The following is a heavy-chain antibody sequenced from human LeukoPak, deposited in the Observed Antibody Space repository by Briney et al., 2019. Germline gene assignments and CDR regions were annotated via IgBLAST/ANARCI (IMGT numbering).Heavy chain of an antibody. CDR2: INPNNGGT. D-gene: IGHD1-26*01. J-gene: IGHJ4*02. V-gene: IGHV1-2*06. CDR1: GYTFTGYY. Sequence: ASVTVSCKASGYTFTGYYMHWVRQAPGQGLERMGRINPNNGGTNYAQKFQGRVTMTGDTSISTAYMELSSLGSDDTAVYYCTRESGSYHGNDYWGQGTLVTVSS. CDR3: TRESGSYHGNDY.